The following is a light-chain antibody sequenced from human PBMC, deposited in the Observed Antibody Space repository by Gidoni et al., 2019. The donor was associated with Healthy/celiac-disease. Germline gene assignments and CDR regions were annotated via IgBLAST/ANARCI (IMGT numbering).Light chain of an antibody. J-gene: IGLJ2*01. V-gene: IGLV2-14*01. CDR2: EVS. CDR3: SSYTSSSTPLV. CDR1: SSDVGGYNY. Sequence: QSVLTQPASVSRSPGQSITISCTGTSSDVGGYNYVSWDQQHPGKAPKLMIYEVSNRPSGVANRFSGSKSGNTASLTISGLQAEDEADYYCSSYTSSSTPLVFGGGTKLTVL.